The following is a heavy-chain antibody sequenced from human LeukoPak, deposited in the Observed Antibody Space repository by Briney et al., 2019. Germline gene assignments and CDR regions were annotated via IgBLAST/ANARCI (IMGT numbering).Heavy chain of an antibody. D-gene: IGHD6-13*01. CDR2: ISGSGGST. CDR3: ARWAAAGKDY. Sequence: PGGSLRLSCAASGFTFSSYAMSWVRQAPGKGLEWVSAISGSGGSTYYADSVKGRFTISRDNAKNSLYLQMNSLRAEDTAVYYCARWAAAGKDYWGQGTLVTVSS. V-gene: IGHV3-23*01. CDR1: GFTFSSYA. J-gene: IGHJ4*02.